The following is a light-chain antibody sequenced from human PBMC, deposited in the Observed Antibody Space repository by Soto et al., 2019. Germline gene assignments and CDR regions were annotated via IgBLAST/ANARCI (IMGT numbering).Light chain of an antibody. CDR1: QSVSNY. CDR3: QHRNRWLRP. V-gene: IGKV3-11*01. Sequence: EIVLTQSPATLSLSPGERATLSCRASQSVSNYLAWYQQKPGQAPRLLMYETSRRATGIPARFSGSGSGTDFTLTISRLEPEDFAVYHCQHRNRWLRPFGQGTKLEIK. CDR2: ETS. J-gene: IGKJ2*01.